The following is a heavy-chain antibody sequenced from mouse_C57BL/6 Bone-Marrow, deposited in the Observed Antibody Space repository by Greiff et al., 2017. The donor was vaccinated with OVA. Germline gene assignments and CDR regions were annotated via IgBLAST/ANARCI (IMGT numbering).Heavy chain of an antibody. CDR1: GFTFSSYA. J-gene: IGHJ2*01. D-gene: IGHD3-1*01. V-gene: IGHV5-9-1*02. CDR3: TRDSGEGRYFDY. Sequence: EVKLVESGEGLVKPGGSLKLSCAASGFTFSSYAMSWVRQTPEKRLEWVAYISSGGDYIYYADTVKGRFTISRDNARNTLYLQMRSLKSEDTAMYYCTRDSGEGRYFDYWGQGTTLTVSS. CDR2: ISSGGDYI.